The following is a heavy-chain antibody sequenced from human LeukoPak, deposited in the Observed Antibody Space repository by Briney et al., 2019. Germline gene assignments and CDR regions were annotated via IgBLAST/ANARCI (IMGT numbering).Heavy chain of an antibody. CDR1: GFTFSSYE. CDR3: ARANMVRGVTTTRYYYGMDV. CDR2: ISSSGSTI. V-gene: IGHV3-48*03. J-gene: IGHJ6*02. Sequence: GGSLRLSCAASGFTFSSYEMNWVRQAPGKGLEWVSYISSSGSTIYYADSVKGRFTISRDNAKNSLYLQMNSLRAEDTAVYYCARANMVRGVTTTRYYYGMDVWGQGTTVTVSS. D-gene: IGHD3-10*01.